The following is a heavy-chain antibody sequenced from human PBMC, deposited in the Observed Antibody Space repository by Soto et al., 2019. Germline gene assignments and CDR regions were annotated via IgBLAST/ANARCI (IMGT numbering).Heavy chain of an antibody. CDR1: GGSFSGYY. V-gene: IGHV4-34*01. Sequence: QVQLQQWGAGLLKPSETLSLTCAVYGGSFSGYYWTWIRQPPGTGLEWIGDINHSGSTNYNPSLKSQVTISVDTSQNQFSLKLTSVTAADTAVYYCARDKITGLFDYWGQGTLVTVSS. D-gene: IGHD2-8*02. J-gene: IGHJ4*02. CDR2: INHSGST. CDR3: ARDKITGLFDY.